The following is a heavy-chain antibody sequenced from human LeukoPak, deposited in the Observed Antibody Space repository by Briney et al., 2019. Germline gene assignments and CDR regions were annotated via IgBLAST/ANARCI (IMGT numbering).Heavy chain of an antibody. J-gene: IGHJ6*03. CDR1: GYTFTIYD. CDR3: ARALSWTTNSYYYMDV. V-gene: IGHV1-8*01. CDR2: MNPNSGNT. D-gene: IGHD3/OR15-3a*01. Sequence: ASVTVSCKASGYTFTIYDINWVRQATGQGLEWMGWMNPNSGNTGYAQKFQGRVTMTKNTSITTAYMGLSSLRSEDTAVYYCARALSWTTNSYYYMDVWGKGTTVTVSS.